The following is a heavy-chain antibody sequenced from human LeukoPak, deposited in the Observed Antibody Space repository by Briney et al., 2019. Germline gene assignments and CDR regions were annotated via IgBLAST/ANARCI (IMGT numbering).Heavy chain of an antibody. Sequence: GGSLRLSCAASGFTFSSYWMSWVRQAPGKGLEWVANIKQDGSEKYYVDSVKGRFTISRGNAKNSLYLQMNSLRAEDTAVYYCASMGGIFGVVTYYFDYWGQGTLVTVSS. D-gene: IGHD3-3*01. V-gene: IGHV3-7*01. J-gene: IGHJ4*02. CDR2: IKQDGSEK. CDR1: GFTFSSYW. CDR3: ASMGGIFGVVTYYFDY.